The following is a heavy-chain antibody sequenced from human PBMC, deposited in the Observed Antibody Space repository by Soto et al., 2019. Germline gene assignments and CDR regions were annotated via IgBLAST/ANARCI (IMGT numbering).Heavy chain of an antibody. V-gene: IGHV1-69*12. Sequence: QVQLVQSGAEVKKPGSSVKVSCKASGGTFSSYAISWVRQAPGQGLEWMGGIIPIFGTANYAQKFQGRVTITAYEFTSIAYMELSSLRSADTAVYYCPFHSGYCSDASFSNLFYPWGQGTLVTVSS. CDR1: GGTFSSYA. CDR3: PFHSGYCSDASFSNLFYP. J-gene: IGHJ5*02. D-gene: IGHD2-15*01. CDR2: IIPIFGTA.